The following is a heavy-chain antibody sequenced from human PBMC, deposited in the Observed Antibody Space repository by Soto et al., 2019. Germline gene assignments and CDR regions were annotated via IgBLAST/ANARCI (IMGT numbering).Heavy chain of an antibody. CDR1: CGSVSSDTHY. D-gene: IGHD6-6*01. Sequence: SETLSLTCTVSCGSVSSDTHYWSWIRQPPGKRLEWIGFIYSSGSTNYNPSLKSRVTMSVDTSKNQFSLRLSSVTAADTAVYFCGARPANYYFYGMDVWGQGTTVTVSS. V-gene: IGHV4-61*01. J-gene: IGHJ6*02. CDR3: GARPANYYFYGMDV. CDR2: IYSSGST.